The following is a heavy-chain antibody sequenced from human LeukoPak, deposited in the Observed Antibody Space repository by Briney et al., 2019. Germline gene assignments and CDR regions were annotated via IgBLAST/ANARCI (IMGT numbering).Heavy chain of an antibody. CDR3: ARDRVFGELNYYYMDV. J-gene: IGHJ6*03. Sequence: ASAKVSCKASGYTFTGYYMHWVRQAPGQGLEWMGRINPNSGGTNYAQKFQGRVTMTRDTSISTAYMELSRLRSDDTAVYYCARDRVFGELNYYYMDVWGKGTTVTVSS. V-gene: IGHV1-2*06. CDR2: INPNSGGT. D-gene: IGHD3-10*02. CDR1: GYTFTGYY.